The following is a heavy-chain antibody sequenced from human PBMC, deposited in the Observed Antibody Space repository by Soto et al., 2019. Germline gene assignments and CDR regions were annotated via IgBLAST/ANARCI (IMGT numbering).Heavy chain of an antibody. CDR1: GFTLSSYA. D-gene: IGHD6-13*01. CDR3: AKVNPASYSSTWYADLDY. CDR2: ISGSGGST. J-gene: IGHJ4*02. Sequence: EVQLLESGGGLVQPGGSLRLSCAASGFTLSSYAMSWVRQAPGKGLEWVSGISGSGGSTNYADSVKGRFIISRDNSKNTLIQQMNSLRAEDTAVYHCAKVNPASYSSTWYADLDYWGQGTLVTVSS. V-gene: IGHV3-23*01.